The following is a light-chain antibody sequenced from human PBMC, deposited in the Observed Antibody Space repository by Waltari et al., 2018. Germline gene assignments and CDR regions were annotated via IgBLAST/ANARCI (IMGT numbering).Light chain of an antibody. CDR2: RSN. J-gene: IGLJ3*02. Sequence: QAGLTQPPSVSKGLRQTATLTCTGDRNNVGDLGVSCLQQYRGHPPKVLWYRSNDRPPGISERFSASRSGNRASLTITGLQPEDDAEDYCSAWDNNLRAWVFGGGTKLTVL. V-gene: IGLV10-54*01. CDR3: SAWDNNLRAWV. CDR1: RNNVGDLG.